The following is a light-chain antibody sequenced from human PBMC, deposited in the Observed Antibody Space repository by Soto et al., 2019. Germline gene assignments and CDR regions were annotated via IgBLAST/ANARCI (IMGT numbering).Light chain of an antibody. CDR2: DAF. J-gene: IGKJ5*01. CDR1: QSVGSS. V-gene: IGKV3-11*01. Sequence: EIVLTQSPATLSLSPWERSTLSGRASQSVGSSLAWYQQRPGQAPRLLIYDAFIRATGIPARFSGSESGTDFTLTISSLEPEDFAVYYCQQYTTSLISFGQGTRLEIK. CDR3: QQYTTSLIS.